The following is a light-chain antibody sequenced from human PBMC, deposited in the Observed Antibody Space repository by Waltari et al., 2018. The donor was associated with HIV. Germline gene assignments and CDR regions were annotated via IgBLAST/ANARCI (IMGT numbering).Light chain of an antibody. CDR1: SSNIGGNY. CDR2: RNN. J-gene: IGLJ2*01. CDR3: ASWDDSLSGYVV. V-gene: IGLV1-47*01. Sequence: QSVLTQPPSASGTPGQRVTISCSGSSSNIGGNYVYWYQQLPGTAPKRLIYRNNQRPSGVRERFSGSKSGTSASMAISGLRSEDEADYYCASWDDSLSGYVVFGGGTKLTVL.